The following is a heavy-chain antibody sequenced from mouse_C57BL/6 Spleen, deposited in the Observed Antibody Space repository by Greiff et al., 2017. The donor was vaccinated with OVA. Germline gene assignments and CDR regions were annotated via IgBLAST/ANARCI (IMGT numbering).Heavy chain of an antibody. CDR2: IYPRSGNT. J-gene: IGHJ4*01. V-gene: IGHV1-81*01. D-gene: IGHD4-1*01. Sequence: QVQLQQSGAELARPGASVKLSCKASGYTFTRDGISWVKQRTGQGLEWIGEIYPRSGNTYYNEKFKGKATLTADKSSSTAYMELRSLTSEDSAVYFCARSRELGRYAMDYWGQGTSVTVSS. CDR3: ARSRELGRYAMDY. CDR1: GYTFTRDG.